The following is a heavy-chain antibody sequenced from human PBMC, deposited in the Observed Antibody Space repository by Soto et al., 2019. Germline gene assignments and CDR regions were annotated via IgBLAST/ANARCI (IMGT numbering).Heavy chain of an antibody. Sequence: GGSLRLSCEAFGFSLSAYSMNWVRQAPGEGLEWISYIDRKSGTIYYADSVKGRFTISRDNSKNTLYLQMNSLRAEDTAVYYCARVGWRTDYTKTGAYYYYYGMDVWGQGTTVTVSS. D-gene: IGHD4-4*01. CDR1: GFSLSAYS. CDR2: IDRKSGTI. J-gene: IGHJ6*02. CDR3: ARVGWRTDYTKTGAYYYYYGMDV. V-gene: IGHV3-48*01.